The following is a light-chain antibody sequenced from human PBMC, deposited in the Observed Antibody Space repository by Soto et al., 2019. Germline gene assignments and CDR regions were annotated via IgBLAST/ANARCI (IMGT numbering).Light chain of an antibody. V-gene: IGKV3-20*01. CDR1: QRVSNNY. J-gene: IGKJ1*01. CDR3: QQYGLSPWT. Sequence: EIVLTQSPGTLSLSPGERATLSCRASQRVSNNYLAWYQQKPGQAPRLLIFGAYNRAAGIPDRFIGSGSGTDFSLTISRLESEDAAVYHCQQYGLSPWTFDQGTKVDIK. CDR2: GAY.